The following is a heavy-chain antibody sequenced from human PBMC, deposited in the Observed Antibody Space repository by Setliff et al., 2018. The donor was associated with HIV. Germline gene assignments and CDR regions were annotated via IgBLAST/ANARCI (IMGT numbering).Heavy chain of an antibody. CDR3: TRDRVATTSLLYYFDY. CDR1: GFTFSNAW. Sequence: GGSLRLSCAASGFTFSNAWMSWVRQAPGKGLEWVGRIKSKTDGGTTDYAAPVKGRFTISRDDSKSIAYLQMNSLKAEDTAIYYCTRDRVATTSLLYYFDYWGQGILVTVSS. CDR2: IKSKTDGGTT. D-gene: IGHD5-12*01. J-gene: IGHJ4*02. V-gene: IGHV3-15*01.